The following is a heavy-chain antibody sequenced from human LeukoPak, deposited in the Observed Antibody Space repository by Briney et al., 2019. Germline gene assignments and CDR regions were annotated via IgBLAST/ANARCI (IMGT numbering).Heavy chain of an antibody. D-gene: IGHD2-15*01. CDR3: AKALVVVAAGGYYFDY. CDR1: GFTFSSYA. J-gene: IGHJ4*02. V-gene: IGHV3-23*01. Sequence: GGSLRLSCAASGFTFSSYAMSWVRQAPGKGLEWVSAISGSGGSTYYADSVKGRFTISRDNSKNTLYLQMNSLRAEDTAVYYCAKALVVVAAGGYYFDYWGQGTLVTVSS. CDR2: ISGSGGST.